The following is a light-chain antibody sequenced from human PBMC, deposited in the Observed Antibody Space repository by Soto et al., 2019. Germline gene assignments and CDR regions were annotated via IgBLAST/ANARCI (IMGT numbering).Light chain of an antibody. V-gene: IGKV1-9*01. CDR2: AAS. Sequence: IQLTQSPSSLSASVGDRVTITCRASQGISSYLAWYQQKPGKAPKLLIYAASTLQCGFPSKFSGSASGTDVTLTYSSLQPEDLATYCCQQLNSYPLSFGGGTKVEIK. CDR1: QGISSY. J-gene: IGKJ4*01. CDR3: QQLNSYPLS.